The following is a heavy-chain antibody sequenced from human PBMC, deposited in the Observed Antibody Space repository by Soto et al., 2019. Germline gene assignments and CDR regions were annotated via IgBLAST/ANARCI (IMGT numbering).Heavy chain of an antibody. J-gene: IGHJ5*02. Sequence: QVQLVESGGGLVKPGGSLRLSCAASGFTFSDYYMSWIGQAPGKGLEWVSYISSSSSYTNYADSVKGRFTISRDNAKNSLYLQMNSLRAEDTAVYYGARGGETTMVRGVITSWFDPWGQGTLVTVSS. CDR3: ARGGETTMVRGVITSWFDP. D-gene: IGHD3-10*01. CDR1: GFTFSDYY. CDR2: ISSSSSYT. V-gene: IGHV3-11*05.